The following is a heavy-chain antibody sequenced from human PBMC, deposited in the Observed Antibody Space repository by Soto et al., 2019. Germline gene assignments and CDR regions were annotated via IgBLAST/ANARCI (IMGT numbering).Heavy chain of an antibody. CDR2: ISYDGSNK. CDR1: GFTFSSYG. V-gene: IGHV3-30*18. CDR3: AKHRVTGTKAGYYGMDV. Sequence: QVQLVESGGGVVQPGRSLRLSCAAPGFTFSSYGMHWVRQAPGKGLEWVAVISYDGSNKYYADSVKGRFTISRDNSKNTLYLQMNSLRAEDTAVYYCAKHRVTGTKAGYYGMDVWGQGTTVTVSS. J-gene: IGHJ6*02. D-gene: IGHD1-7*01.